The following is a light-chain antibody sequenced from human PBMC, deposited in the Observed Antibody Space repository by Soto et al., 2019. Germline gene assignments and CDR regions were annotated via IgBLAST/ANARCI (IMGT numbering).Light chain of an antibody. J-gene: IGLJ1*01. CDR1: SGDVAGYTY. Sequence: QSALTQPRSVSGSPGQSVTISCTGTSGDVAGYTYVSWYQQHPGKAPKVIIYDVTQRPSGVPDRFSGSKSGNAASLTISGLQAEDEADYYCCSYAGSHTKYGFGTGTKLTVL. V-gene: IGLV2-11*01. CDR2: DVT. CDR3: CSYAGSHTKYG.